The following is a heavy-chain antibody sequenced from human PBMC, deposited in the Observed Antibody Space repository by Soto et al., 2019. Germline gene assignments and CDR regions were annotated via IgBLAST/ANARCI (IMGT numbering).Heavy chain of an antibody. CDR2: ISAYNGNT. Sequence: GASVKVSCKASGYTFTSYGISWVRQAPGQGLEWMGWISAYNGNTNYAQKLQGRVTMTTDTSTSTAYMELRSLRSDATAVYYCAGTLSGSSTAAFDTWGQGTMVTVSS. CDR3: AGTLSGSSTAAFDT. CDR1: GYTFTSYG. J-gene: IGHJ3*02. V-gene: IGHV1-18*01. D-gene: IGHD3-3*01.